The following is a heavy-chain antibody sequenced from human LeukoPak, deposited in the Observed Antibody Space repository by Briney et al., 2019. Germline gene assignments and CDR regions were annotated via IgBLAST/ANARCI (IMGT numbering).Heavy chain of an antibody. CDR1: GGSISSGGYS. CDR3: ARGIQIFGVVPQYYFDY. J-gene: IGHJ4*02. Sequence: PQTLSLTCAVSGGSISSGGYSWSWIRQPPGKGLEWIGYIYYSGSTYYNPSLKSRVTISVDTSKNQFSLKLSSVTAADTAVYYCARGIQIFGVVPQYYFDYWGQGTLVTVSS. CDR2: IYYSGST. V-gene: IGHV4-30-4*07. D-gene: IGHD3-3*01.